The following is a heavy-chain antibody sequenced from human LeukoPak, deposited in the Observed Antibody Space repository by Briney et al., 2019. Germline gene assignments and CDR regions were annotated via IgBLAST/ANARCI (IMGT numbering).Heavy chain of an antibody. Sequence: SVKFSCNASGYTFTGYYMHWVRQAPGQGLEWMGWINPNSGGTNYAQKFQGRVTMTRDTSISTAYMELSRLRSDDTAVYYCARGGVAEYGMDVWGQGTTVTVSS. J-gene: IGHJ6*02. CDR3: ARGGVAEYGMDV. D-gene: IGHD3-3*01. V-gene: IGHV1-2*02. CDR2: INPNSGGT. CDR1: GYTFTGYY.